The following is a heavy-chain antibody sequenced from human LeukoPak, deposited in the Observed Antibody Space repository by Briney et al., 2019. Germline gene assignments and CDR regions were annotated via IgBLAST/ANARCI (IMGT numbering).Heavy chain of an antibody. CDR3: ADRRDIVAYYFDY. CDR2: IYHSGST. D-gene: IGHD5-12*01. J-gene: IGHJ4*02. V-gene: IGHV4-38-2*01. CDR1: GFTFSSYG. Sequence: GSLRLSCAASGFTFSSYGMHWVRQAPGKGLEWIASIYHSGSTYYNPSLKSRVTISVDTSKNQFSLKLNSVTAADTAVYYCADRRDIVAYYFDYWGQGTLVTVSS.